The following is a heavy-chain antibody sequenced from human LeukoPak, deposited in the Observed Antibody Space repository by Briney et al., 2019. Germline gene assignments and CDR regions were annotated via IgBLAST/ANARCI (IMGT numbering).Heavy chain of an antibody. V-gene: IGHV4-59*11. Sequence: PSETLSLTCTVSGGPISSHYWSWIRQPPGKGLEWIGYIYYSGSTNYNPSLKSRVTISVDTSKNQFSLKLSSVTAADTAVYYCARSYYDILTGFDYWGQGTLVTVSS. CDR3: ARSYYDILTGFDY. CDR1: GGPISSHY. J-gene: IGHJ4*02. CDR2: IYYSGST. D-gene: IGHD3-9*01.